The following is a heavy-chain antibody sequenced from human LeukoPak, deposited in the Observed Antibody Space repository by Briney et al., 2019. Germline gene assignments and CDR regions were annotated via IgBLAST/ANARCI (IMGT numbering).Heavy chain of an antibody. V-gene: IGHV1-3*01. Sequence: GASVKVSCKASGYSFGNYGMHWVRQAPGQRLEWMGWINPTNEKTKYSEKFQGRVTISRDTGASTVYMELSSLRSEDTAVYYCTRDHRTESDGYYFVNELWYFDLWGRGTLVSVSS. CDR1: GYSFGNYG. D-gene: IGHD3-22*01. J-gene: IGHJ2*01. CDR3: TRDHRTESDGYYFVNELWYFDL. CDR2: INPTNEKT.